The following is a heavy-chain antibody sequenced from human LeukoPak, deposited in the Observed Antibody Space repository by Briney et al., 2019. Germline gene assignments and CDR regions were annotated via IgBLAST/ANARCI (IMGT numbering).Heavy chain of an antibody. Sequence: GGSLRLSCAASGFTFSSYSMNWVRQAPGEGLEWVSSISSSSSYIYYADSVKGRFTISRDNAKNSLYLRMNSLRAEDTAVYYCARENIVVVPAAMFHYYYGMDVWGQGTTVTVSS. CDR3: ARENIVVVPAAMFHYYYGMDV. CDR1: GFTFSSYS. J-gene: IGHJ6*02. CDR2: ISSSSSYI. V-gene: IGHV3-21*01. D-gene: IGHD2-2*01.